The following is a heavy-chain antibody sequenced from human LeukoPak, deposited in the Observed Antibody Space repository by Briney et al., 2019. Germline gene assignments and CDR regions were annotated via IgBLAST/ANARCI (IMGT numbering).Heavy chain of an antibody. CDR3: ARNGGYGKFDY. D-gene: IGHD1-26*01. J-gene: IGHJ4*02. CDR2: IYYSGST. CDR1: GGSISSSSYY. Sequence: PSETLSLTCTVSGGSISSSSYYWGWIRQPPGKGLEWIGSIYYSGSTYYNPSLKSRVTLSVDTSKNHFSLNLRSVTAADTAFYYCARNGGYGKFDYWGQGTLVTVSS. V-gene: IGHV4-39*02.